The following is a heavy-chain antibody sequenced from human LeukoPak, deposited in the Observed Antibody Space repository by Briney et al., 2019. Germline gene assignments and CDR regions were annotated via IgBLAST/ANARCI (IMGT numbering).Heavy chain of an antibody. CDR1: GYTFTSYY. J-gene: IGHJ6*02. V-gene: IGHV7-4-1*02. CDR3: ARTTVAGYYYYYGMDV. CDR2: INTNTGNP. Sequence: ASVKVSCKASGYTFTSYYMHWVRQAPGQGLEWMGWINTNTGNPTYAQGFTGRFVFSLDTSVSTAYLQISSLKAEDTAVYYCARTTVAGYYYYYGMDVWGQGTTVTVSS. D-gene: IGHD6-19*01.